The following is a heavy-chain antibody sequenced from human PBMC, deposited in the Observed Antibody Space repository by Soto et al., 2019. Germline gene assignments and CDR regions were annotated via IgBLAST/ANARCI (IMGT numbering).Heavy chain of an antibody. D-gene: IGHD2-15*01. CDR1: GFTFSSYA. V-gene: IGHV3-23*01. CDR2: VSIGGST. J-gene: IGHJ4*02. CDR3: AKRRGAGGHFDY. Sequence: XGSLILSCAASGFTFSSYAMGWVRQGPGKGLDWVAVVSIGGSTHYADSVRGRFTISRDNPKNTLSLQMNSLTAEDTAVYFCAKRRGAGGHFDYWGQGTLVTVSS.